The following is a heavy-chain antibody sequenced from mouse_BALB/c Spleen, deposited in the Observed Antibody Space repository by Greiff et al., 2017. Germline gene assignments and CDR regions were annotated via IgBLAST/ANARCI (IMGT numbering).Heavy chain of an antibody. V-gene: IGHV5-17*02. D-gene: IGHD2-3*01. CDR1: GFTFSSFG. CDR3: ARSGDGSDY. CDR2: ISSGSSTI. Sequence: EVMLVESGGGLVQPGGSRKLSCAASGFTFSSFGMHWVRQAPEKGLEWVAYISSGSSTIYYADTVKGRFTISRDNPKNTLFLQMTSLRSEDTAMYYCARSGDGSDYWGQGTTLTVSS. J-gene: IGHJ2*01.